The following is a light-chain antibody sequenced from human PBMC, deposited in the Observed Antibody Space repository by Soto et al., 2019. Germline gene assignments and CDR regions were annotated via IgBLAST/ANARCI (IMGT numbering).Light chain of an antibody. V-gene: IGLV1-40*01. J-gene: IGLJ1*01. CDR2: GTT. CDR1: ISNIGAGYD. Sequence: QSLLTQSTSVSGAPGQRVTISCTGRISNIGAGYDVHWYQHLPGTAPKLLIYGTTNRPSGVPDRFSGSKSGISASLAITGLQAEDEADYYCNSYDSSMSASVFGAGTKVTVL. CDR3: NSYDSSMSASV.